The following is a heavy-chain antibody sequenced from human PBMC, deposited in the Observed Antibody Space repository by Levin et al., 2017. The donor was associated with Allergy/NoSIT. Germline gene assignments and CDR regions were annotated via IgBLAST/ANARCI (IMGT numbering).Heavy chain of an antibody. CDR3: AKDIFTVTNGGYFDY. J-gene: IGHJ4*02. D-gene: IGHD4-11*01. CDR2: ISWNSGSI. Sequence: GGSLRLSCAASGFTFDDYAMHWVRQAPGKGLEWVSGISWNSGSIGYADSVKGRFTISRDNAKNSLYLQMNSLRAEDTALYYCAKDIFTVTNGGYFDYWGQGTLVTVSS. CDR1: GFTFDDYA. V-gene: IGHV3-9*01.